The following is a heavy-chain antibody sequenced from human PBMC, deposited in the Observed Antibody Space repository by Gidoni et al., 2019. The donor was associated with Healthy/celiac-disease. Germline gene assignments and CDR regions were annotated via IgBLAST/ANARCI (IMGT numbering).Heavy chain of an antibody. D-gene: IGHD2-8*01. CDR2: ISYDGSNK. Sequence: QVQLVESGGGVVQPGRSLRLSCASSGFTFSSYALHWVRQAPGKGLEWVAVISYDGSNKYYADAVKGRFTISRDNSKNTLYLQMNSLRAEDTAVYYGARVGPMVYEHGFDYWGQGTLVTVSS. CDR1: GFTFSSYA. J-gene: IGHJ4*02. V-gene: IGHV3-30-3*01. CDR3: ARVGPMVYEHGFDY.